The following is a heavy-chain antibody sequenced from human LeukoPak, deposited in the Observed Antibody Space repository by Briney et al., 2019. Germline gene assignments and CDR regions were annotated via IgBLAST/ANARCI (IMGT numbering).Heavy chain of an antibody. Sequence: SVKVSCKASGGTFSSYAISWVRQAPGQGLEWMGGIIPIFGTANYAQKFQGRVTITADKSTSTAYMELSSLRSEDTAVYYCARGPPTITTTRFDYWGQGALVTVSS. CDR1: GGTFSSYA. D-gene: IGHD4-11*01. CDR2: IIPIFGTA. CDR3: ARGPPTITTTRFDY. V-gene: IGHV1-69*06. J-gene: IGHJ4*02.